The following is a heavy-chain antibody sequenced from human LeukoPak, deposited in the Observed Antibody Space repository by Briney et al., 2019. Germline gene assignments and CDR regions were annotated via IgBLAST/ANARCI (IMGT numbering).Heavy chain of an antibody. Sequence: GGPLRLSCGGSGFTFITHGVAWVRQAPGKGLERVSIISGNGVYTYYADSVKGRFTISRDNSKNMVYLQMNSLRTDDTAIYYCAKDRDYKDKSTWRTFDYWGRGTLVTVSS. CDR3: AKDRDYKDKSTWRTFDY. CDR2: ISGNGVYT. CDR1: GFTFITHG. J-gene: IGHJ4*02. V-gene: IGHV3-23*01. D-gene: IGHD3-10*01.